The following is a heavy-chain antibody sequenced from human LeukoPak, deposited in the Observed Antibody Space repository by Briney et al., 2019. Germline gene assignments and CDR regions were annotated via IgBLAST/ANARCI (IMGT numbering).Heavy chain of an antibody. V-gene: IGHV1-18*01. CDR2: ISTYNGNT. CDR1: GYTFTNYG. D-gene: IGHD3-9*01. CDR3: ARDPGQYYDILTGYYTPYYFDY. J-gene: IGHJ4*02. Sequence: GASVKVSCKASGYTFTNYGISWVRQAPGQGLEWMGWISTYNGNTDYAQKLQGRVTMTTDTSTSTAYMELRSLRSDDTAMYYCARDPGQYYDILTGYYTPYYFDYWGQGTLVTVSS.